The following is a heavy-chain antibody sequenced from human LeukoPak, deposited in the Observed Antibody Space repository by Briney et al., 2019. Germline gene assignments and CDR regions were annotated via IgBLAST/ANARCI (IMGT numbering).Heavy chain of an antibody. D-gene: IGHD5-24*01. CDR2: ISGSGGTT. V-gene: IGHV3-23*01. CDR3: ARETRVRWTDY. J-gene: IGHJ4*02. Sequence: GGSLRLSCAASGFTFSIYAITWVRQAPGKGLEWVSTISGSGGTTYYADSVKGRFTISRDNAKNSLYLQMNSLRAEDTAVYYCARETRVRWTDYWGQGILVTVSS. CDR1: GFTFSIYA.